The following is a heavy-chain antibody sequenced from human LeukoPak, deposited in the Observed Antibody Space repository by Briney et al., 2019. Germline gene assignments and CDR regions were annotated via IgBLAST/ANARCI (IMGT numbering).Heavy chain of an antibody. J-gene: IGHJ5*02. CDR2: MNPNSGNT. V-gene: IGHV1-8*01. D-gene: IGHD6-19*01. Sequence: ASVKVSCKGSGYTFTSYDINWVRQATGQGLEWMGWMNPNSGNTGYAQKFQGRVTMTRNTSISTAYMEQSSLRSEDTAVYYCARVRSYSSGWYRLTYNWFDPWGQGTLVTVSS. CDR3: ARVRSYSSGWYRLTYNWFDP. CDR1: GYTFTSYD.